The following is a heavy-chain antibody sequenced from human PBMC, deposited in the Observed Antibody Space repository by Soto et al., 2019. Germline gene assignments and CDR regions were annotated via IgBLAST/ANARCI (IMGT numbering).Heavy chain of an antibody. CDR3: AKVERAVAGIID. CDR1: GFTFSSYA. Sequence: EVQLLESGGGLVQPGGSLRLSCAASGFTFSSYAMSWVRQAPGKGLDWVSAISGSVGSTYYADSVQGRFTISRDNSKNTLYLQMNSLRAEDTALYYWAKVERAVAGIIDWGQGTLVTVSS. V-gene: IGHV3-23*01. D-gene: IGHD6-19*01. J-gene: IGHJ1*01. CDR2: ISGSVGST.